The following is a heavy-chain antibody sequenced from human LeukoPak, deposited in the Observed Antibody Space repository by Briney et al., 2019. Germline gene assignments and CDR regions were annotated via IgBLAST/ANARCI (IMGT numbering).Heavy chain of an antibody. CDR3: ARDSPHTSDYYYYMDV. CDR2: IIPIFGTA. J-gene: IGHJ6*03. D-gene: IGHD2/OR15-2a*01. Sequence: SVKVSCKASGGTFSSYAISWVRQAPGQGLEWMGRIIPIFGTANYAQKFQGRVTITTDESTSTAYMELSSLRSEVTAVYYCARDSPHTSDYYYYMDVWGKRTTVTVSS. V-gene: IGHV1-69*05. CDR1: GGTFSSYA.